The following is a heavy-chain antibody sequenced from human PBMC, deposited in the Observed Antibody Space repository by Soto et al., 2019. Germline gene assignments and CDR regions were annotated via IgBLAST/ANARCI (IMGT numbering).Heavy chain of an antibody. J-gene: IGHJ3*02. Sequence: QVQLQQWGAGLLKPSETLSLTCAVYGGSFSGYYWSWIRQPPGKGLEWIGEINHSGSTNYTPSLKRRVTISVDTSKNQFSRELSSVTAADTAVYYCARVFDAYIWGSYGMTFEIWGEGTMVTVSS. D-gene: IGHD3-16*01. CDR1: GGSFSGYY. CDR3: ARVFDAYIWGSYGMTFEI. V-gene: IGHV4-34*01. CDR2: INHSGST.